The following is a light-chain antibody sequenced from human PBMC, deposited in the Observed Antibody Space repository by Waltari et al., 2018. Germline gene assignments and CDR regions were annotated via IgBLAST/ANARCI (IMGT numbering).Light chain of an antibody. V-gene: IGKV1-33*01. J-gene: IGKJ1*01. Sequence: DIQMTQSPSSLSASVGDRVTITCQASQDISNYLNWYQQKPGKAPKLLIYDASNLETGVPSRFSGSGSGTDFTFTISSLQPEDFATYFCQQGYSSLVTFGQGTKVEV. CDR1: QDISNY. CDR2: DAS. CDR3: QQGYSSLVT.